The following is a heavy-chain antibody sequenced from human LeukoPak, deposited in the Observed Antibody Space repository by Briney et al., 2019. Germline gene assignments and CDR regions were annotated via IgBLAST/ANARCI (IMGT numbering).Heavy chain of an antibody. Sequence: GGSLRLSCAASAASGFTFSSYAFHWVRQAPGKGLEWVAVISYDGNNKYYADSVKGRFTISRDNSKNTLYLQMSSLRAEDTAVYYCAKDRHGSGSYPTWYYFDYWGQGTLVTVSS. CDR2: ISYDGNNK. J-gene: IGHJ4*02. D-gene: IGHD3-10*01. CDR1: GFTFSSYA. V-gene: IGHV3-30-3*01. CDR3: AKDRHGSGSYPTWYYFDY.